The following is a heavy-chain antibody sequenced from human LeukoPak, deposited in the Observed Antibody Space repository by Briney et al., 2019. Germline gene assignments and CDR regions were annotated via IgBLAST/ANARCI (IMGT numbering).Heavy chain of an antibody. V-gene: IGHV3-64D*09. CDR3: VFHMQGALE. Sequence: PGGSLRLSCSASGFTFSTYTMHWVRQAPGKGLEYVSGIRGNGGSTFYADSVKGRFSISRDNSKSTLYLQMSSLRPEDTAVYYCVFHMQGALEWGQGTLVTVSS. D-gene: IGHD1-26*01. J-gene: IGHJ4*02. CDR1: GFTFSTYT. CDR2: IRGNGGST.